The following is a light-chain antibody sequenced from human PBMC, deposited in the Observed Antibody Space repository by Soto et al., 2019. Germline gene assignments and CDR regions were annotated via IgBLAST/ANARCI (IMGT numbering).Light chain of an antibody. Sequence: QSALTQPPSASGSPGQSVTIACTGTSSDVGRYNFVSWYQQHPGKAPKLMIFEVTKRPSGVPDRFSGSKSGNTASLTVSGLPAEDEADYSCSSLAADYNNPYVFGTGTKLTVL. V-gene: IGLV2-8*01. CDR2: EVT. CDR1: SSDVGRYNF. J-gene: IGLJ1*01. CDR3: SSLAADYNNPYV.